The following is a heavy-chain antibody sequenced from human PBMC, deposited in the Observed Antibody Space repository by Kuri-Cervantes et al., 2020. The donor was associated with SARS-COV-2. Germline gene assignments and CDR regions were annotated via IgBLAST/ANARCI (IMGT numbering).Heavy chain of an antibody. CDR2: MNPNSGNT. Sequence: ASVKVSCKASGYTFTSYDINWVRQATGQGLEWMGWMNPNSGNTGYAQKFQGRVTITRNTSISTAYMELSSLRSEDTAVYYCARGWQQQLVGDAFDIWGQGTTVTVSS. CDR1: GYTFTSYD. D-gene: IGHD6-13*01. V-gene: IGHV1-8*03. J-gene: IGHJ3*02. CDR3: ARGWQQQLVGDAFDI.